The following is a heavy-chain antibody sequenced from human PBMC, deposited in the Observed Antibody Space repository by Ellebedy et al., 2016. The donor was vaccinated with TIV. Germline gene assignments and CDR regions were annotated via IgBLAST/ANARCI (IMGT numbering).Heavy chain of an antibody. CDR3: ARDGNKLDY. Sequence: GESLKISCAASGFTFSSYSMNWVRQAPGKGLEWVSYISSSSSTIYYADSVKGRFTISRDNAKNLLYLQMNRLRDEDTAVYYYARDGNKLDYWGQGTLVIVSS. CDR2: ISSSSSTI. V-gene: IGHV3-48*02. J-gene: IGHJ4*02. CDR1: GFTFSSYS. D-gene: IGHD1-1*01.